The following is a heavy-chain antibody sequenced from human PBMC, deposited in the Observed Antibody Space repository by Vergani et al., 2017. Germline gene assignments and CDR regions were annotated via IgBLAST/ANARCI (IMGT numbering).Heavy chain of an antibody. CDR2: ISYVGTQK. CDR1: GFTSSYYG. Sequence: VHLVESGGGVVQPGRSLRLSCVVSGFTSSYYGMHWVRQAPGKGLEWVAVISYVGTQKYYADSVKGRFTISRDNSKSTLYLQMNSLRSEDTAVYYCATKSCGTPGCQIGYFREWGQGTLVTVSS. CDR3: ATKSCGTPGCQIGYFRE. D-gene: IGHD1-1*01. J-gene: IGHJ1*01. V-gene: IGHV3-30*03.